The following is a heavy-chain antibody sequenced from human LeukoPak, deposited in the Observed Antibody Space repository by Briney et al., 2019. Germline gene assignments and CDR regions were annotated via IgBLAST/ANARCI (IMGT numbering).Heavy chain of an antibody. V-gene: IGHV1-46*01. Sequence: ASVKVSCKASGHTFTSFNIHWVRQAPGQGPEWVAMIDPSGGNTYNTQKFQGRVTVTRDTSTSTVYMELSSLRSEDTAVYYCARAGASKYLFDYWGQGTLVTVSS. CDR3: ARAGASKYLFDY. J-gene: IGHJ4*02. D-gene: IGHD4/OR15-4a*01. CDR1: GHTFTSFN. CDR2: IDPSGGNT.